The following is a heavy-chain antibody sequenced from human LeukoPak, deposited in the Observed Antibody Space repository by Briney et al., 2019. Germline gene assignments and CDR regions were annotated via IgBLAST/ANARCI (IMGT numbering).Heavy chain of an antibody. CDR1: GGSISSSSYY. CDR3: VQFELDY. D-gene: IGHD1-7*01. Sequence: PSETLSLTCTVSGGSISSSSYYWNWIRQSAGKGLEWIGHISISGSTNYNPSVKSRVTISVDTSKNQFSLKLSSVTAADTAVYYCVQFELDYWGQGTLVTVSS. V-gene: IGHV4-61*09. J-gene: IGHJ4*02. CDR2: ISISGST.